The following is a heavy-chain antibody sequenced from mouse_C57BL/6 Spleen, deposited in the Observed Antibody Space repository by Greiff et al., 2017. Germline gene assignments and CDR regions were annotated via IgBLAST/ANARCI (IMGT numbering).Heavy chain of an antibody. CDR1: GYSFTGYY. V-gene: IGHV1-42*01. CDR3: ARLGGGYDVETWFAY. J-gene: IGHJ3*01. Sequence: VQLKESGPELVKPGASVKISCKASGYSFTGYYMNWVKQSPEKSLEWIGEINPSTGGTTYNQKFKAKATLTVDKSSSTAYMQLKSLTSEDSAVYYCARLGGGYDVETWFAYWGQGTLVTVSA. D-gene: IGHD2-2*01. CDR2: INPSTGGT.